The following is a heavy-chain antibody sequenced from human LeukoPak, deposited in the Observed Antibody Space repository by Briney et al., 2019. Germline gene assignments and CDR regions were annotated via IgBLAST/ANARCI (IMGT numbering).Heavy chain of an antibody. CDR2: IKEDGSEK. CDR1: GFMFRSYW. D-gene: IGHD3-3*02. J-gene: IGHJ4*02. V-gene: IGHV3-7*01. Sequence: GGSLRLSCGASGFMFRSYWMSWVRQAPGKGLEWVANIKEDGSEKHHVDSVKGRFTISRDNAKNSLYLQMNSLRAEDTAVYCCARVRPAISYWGQGTLVTVSS. CDR3: ARVRPAISY.